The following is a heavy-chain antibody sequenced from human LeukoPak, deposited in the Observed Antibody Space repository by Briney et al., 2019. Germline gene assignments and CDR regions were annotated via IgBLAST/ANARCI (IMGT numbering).Heavy chain of an antibody. V-gene: IGHV3-48*03. CDR2: ITSSRSTL. CDR3: ARDRRYSEYYFDY. Sequence: WGSLRLSCVASGFIFSSYEMHWVRQAPGKGLEWVSYITSSRSTLNYADSVKGRFTTSRDNAKNSLYLQMNSLRAEDTSVYYCARDRRYSEYYFDYWGQGTLVTVSS. CDR1: GFIFSSYE. D-gene: IGHD2-15*01. J-gene: IGHJ4*02.